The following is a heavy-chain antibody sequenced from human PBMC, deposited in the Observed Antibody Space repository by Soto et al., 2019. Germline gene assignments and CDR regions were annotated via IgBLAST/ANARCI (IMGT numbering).Heavy chain of an antibody. D-gene: IGHD2-2*02. CDR1: GGSISRSTYD. J-gene: IGHJ5*02. V-gene: IGHV4-39*01. CDR3: ARQVPAAIRLGWFDP. Sequence: SETLSLTCTVSGGSISRSTYDWGWIRQPPGKGLEWFGSIYYSGSTYYRPYLKSRVTITVDTSKNQFSLKLSSVTAADTAVYYCARQVPAAIRLGWFDPWGQGTLVTVSS. CDR2: IYYSGST.